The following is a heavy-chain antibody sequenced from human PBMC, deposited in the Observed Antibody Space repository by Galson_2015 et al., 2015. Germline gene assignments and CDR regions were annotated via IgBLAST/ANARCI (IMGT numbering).Heavy chain of an antibody. CDR1: GYTFTSYY. D-gene: IGHD3-16*01. Sequence: SVKVSCKASGYTFTSYYMHWVRQAPGQGLEWMGIINPSGGSTSYAQKFQGRVTMTRDTSTSTVYMELSSLRSEDTAVYYCASLYDYADPYYYYYGMDVWGQGTTVTVSS. J-gene: IGHJ6*02. CDR2: INPSGGST. V-gene: IGHV1-46*01. CDR3: ASLYDYADPYYYYYGMDV.